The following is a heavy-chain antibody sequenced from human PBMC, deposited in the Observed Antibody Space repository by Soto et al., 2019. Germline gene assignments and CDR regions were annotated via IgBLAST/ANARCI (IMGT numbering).Heavy chain of an antibody. CDR3: ARSHRGGLGYYYGMDV. CDR2: INAGNGNT. Sequence: ASVKVSCKASGYTFTSYAMHWVRQAPGQRLEWMGWINAGNGNTKYSQKFQGRVTITRDTSASTAYMELSSLRSEDTAMYYCARSHRGGLGYYYGMDVWGQGTTVTVSS. J-gene: IGHJ6*02. V-gene: IGHV1-3*01. D-gene: IGHD3-16*01. CDR1: GYTFTSYA.